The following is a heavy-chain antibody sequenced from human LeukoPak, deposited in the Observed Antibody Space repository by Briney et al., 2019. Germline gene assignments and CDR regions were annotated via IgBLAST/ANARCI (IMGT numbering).Heavy chain of an antibody. CDR1: GFTFSSYG. J-gene: IGHJ4*02. Sequence: PGGSLRLSCAASGFTFSSYGMHWVRQAPGKGLEWVAVISYDGSNKYYADSVKGRFTFSRDNSKNTLYLQMNSLRAEDTAVYYCAKDSSGWSRDTYYFDYWGQGTLVTVSS. V-gene: IGHV3-30*18. CDR3: AKDSSGWSRDTYYFDY. D-gene: IGHD6-19*01. CDR2: ISYDGSNK.